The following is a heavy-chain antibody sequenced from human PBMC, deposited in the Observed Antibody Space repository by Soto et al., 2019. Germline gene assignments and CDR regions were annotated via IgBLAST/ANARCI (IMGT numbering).Heavy chain of an antibody. CDR1: GGSISSYY. J-gene: IGHJ6*02. V-gene: IGHV4-59*01. Sequence: QVQLQESGPGLVKPSGTLSLTCTVSGGSISSYYWNWIRQPPGKGLEWIGYIYYSGYTKYNPSLKSRVTMSVDTSKNQFSLKLSSVTAADTAVYYCARDGLQGYNYYGMDVWGQGTTVTVSS. D-gene: IGHD4-4*01. CDR3: ARDGLQGYNYYGMDV. CDR2: IYYSGYT.